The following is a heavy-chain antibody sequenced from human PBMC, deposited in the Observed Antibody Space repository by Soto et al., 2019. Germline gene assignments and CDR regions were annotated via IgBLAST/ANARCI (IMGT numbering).Heavy chain of an antibody. CDR2: IYDSGRT. V-gene: IGHV4-4*02. D-gene: IGHD5-12*01. CDR3: ARDRKMATITGRWFDP. J-gene: IGHJ5*02. Sequence: SETLSLTCAVSSASIGSGTTYWWSWVRQPPGKGLEWIGEIYDSGRTNYNPSLKSRVTISVDKSKNQFSLQLRSLTAADTAVYYCARDRKMATITGRWFDPWGQGTLVTVSS. CDR1: SASIGSGTTYW.